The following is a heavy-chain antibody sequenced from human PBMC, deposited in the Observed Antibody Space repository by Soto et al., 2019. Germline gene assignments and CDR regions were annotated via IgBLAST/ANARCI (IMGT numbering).Heavy chain of an antibody. V-gene: IGHV2-5*02. CDR2: VYWDDDK. CDR1: GFSLSTSGVG. J-gene: IGHJ4*02. CDR3: AHYDYGGLVY. Sequence: QITLKESGPTLVKPTQTLTLTCTFSGFSLSTSGVGVTWIRQHPGKALEWLALVYWDDDKRYSPSLKNRLTITKYTSKNQVVFTITNMDPVDTATYFCAHYDYGGLVYWGQGALVTVSS. D-gene: IGHD4-17*01.